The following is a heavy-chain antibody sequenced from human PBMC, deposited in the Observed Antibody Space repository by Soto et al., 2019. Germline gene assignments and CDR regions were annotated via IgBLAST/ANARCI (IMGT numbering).Heavy chain of an antibody. CDR2: ISYDGSNK. D-gene: IGHD6-13*01. CDR1: GFTFSSYG. Sequence: GGSLRLSCAASGFTFSSYGMHWVRQAPGKGLEWVAVISYDGSNKYYADSVKGRFTISRDNSKNTLYLQMNSLRAEDTAVYYCAKGVLLSIAAAGPPHFEYWGQGTLVTVSS. V-gene: IGHV3-30*18. CDR3: AKGVLLSIAAAGPPHFEY. J-gene: IGHJ4*02.